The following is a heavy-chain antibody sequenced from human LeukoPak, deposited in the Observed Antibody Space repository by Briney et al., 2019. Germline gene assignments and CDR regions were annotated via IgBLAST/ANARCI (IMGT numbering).Heavy chain of an antibody. CDR2: ISDDGSNE. V-gene: IGHV3-30*03. D-gene: IGHD2-15*01. J-gene: IGHJ4*02. Sequence: PGGSLRLSCAASRFTFSNYGMHWVRQAPGKGLEWVAVISDDGSNEYYIDSVRGRFTISRDNSKHTLYLQMNSLRDEDTAVYYCAGGLLGCRGGSCYPTDYWGQGTLVTVSS. CDR3: AGGLLGCRGGSCYPTDY. CDR1: RFTFSNYG.